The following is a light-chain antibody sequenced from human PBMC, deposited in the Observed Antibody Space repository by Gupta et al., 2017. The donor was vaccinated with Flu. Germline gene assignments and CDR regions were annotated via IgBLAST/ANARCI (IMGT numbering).Light chain of an antibody. Sequence: SYALTQPPAVSVAPGPTARIPCGGNNIGSKSVHWYQQRPGQAPGLVVYYDTDRPSGIPARFSGSNSGNTATLTIVRGEAGEEADYYCQVWDSSSDHPVVFGGGTKLAVL. CDR2: YDT. J-gene: IGLJ2*01. CDR3: QVWDSSSDHPVV. V-gene: IGLV3-21*02. CDR1: NIGSKS.